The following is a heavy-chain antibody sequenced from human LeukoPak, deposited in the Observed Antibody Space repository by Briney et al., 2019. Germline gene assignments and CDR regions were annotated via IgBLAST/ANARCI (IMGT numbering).Heavy chain of an antibody. Sequence: GGSLRLSCAASGFTFSSHAMSWVRQAPGKGLEWVSPVSGSGGKTYYADSVKGRFTISRDNSKNTLYLQMSSLRAEDTAVYYCAKVLPSSSSAFYYYGLDVWGQGTTVTVSS. CDR3: AKVLPSSSSAFYYYGLDV. J-gene: IGHJ6*02. D-gene: IGHD6-6*01. CDR2: VSGSGGKT. V-gene: IGHV3-23*01. CDR1: GFTFSSHA.